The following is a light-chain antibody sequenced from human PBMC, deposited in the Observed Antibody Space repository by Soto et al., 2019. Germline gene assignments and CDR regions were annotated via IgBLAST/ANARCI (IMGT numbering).Light chain of an antibody. V-gene: IGKV3-20*01. J-gene: IGKJ4*01. Sequence: DIVLTQSPGTLYLSPGERATLSCRASQSVTSSYLAWYQQKPGQAPRLLIYGAFSRATAIPDRFSGSGSGTDFTLTISRLEPEDSAVYYCQQYGSSPTFGGGTKVEIK. CDR3: QQYGSSPT. CDR2: GAF. CDR1: QSVTSSY.